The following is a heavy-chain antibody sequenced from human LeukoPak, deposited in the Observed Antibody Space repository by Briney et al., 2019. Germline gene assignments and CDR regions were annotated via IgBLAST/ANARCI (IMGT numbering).Heavy chain of an antibody. CDR2: IKQDGSEK. D-gene: IGHD3-22*01. V-gene: IGHV3-7*01. CDR3: AREYYYDSSGYYAPIYYYYYYGMDV. Sequence: PGGSLRLSCAASGFTFSSYWMSWVRQAPGMGLEWVANIKQDGSEKYYVDSVKGRFTISRDNAKNSLYLQMNSLRAEDTAVYYCAREYYYDSSGYYAPIYYYYYYGMDVWGQGTTVTVSS. J-gene: IGHJ6*02. CDR1: GFTFSSYW.